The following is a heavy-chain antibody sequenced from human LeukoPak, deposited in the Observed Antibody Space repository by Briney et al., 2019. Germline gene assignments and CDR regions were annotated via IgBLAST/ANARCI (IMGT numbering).Heavy chain of an antibody. Sequence: SETLSLTCTVSGGSISTYYWNWIRQPPGKGLEWIGYVYYSGSTNYSPSLKSRVTISVDTSKNECSLKLYSVTAADTAVYYCARDSFDSIGSQAEYFQRWGQGTLVTVSS. V-gene: IGHV4-59*01. CDR1: GGSISTYY. CDR3: ARDSFDSIGSQAEYFQR. D-gene: IGHD3-22*01. CDR2: VYYSGST. J-gene: IGHJ1*01.